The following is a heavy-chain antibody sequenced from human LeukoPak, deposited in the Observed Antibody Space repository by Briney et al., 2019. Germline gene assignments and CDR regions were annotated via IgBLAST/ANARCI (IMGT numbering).Heavy chain of an antibody. D-gene: IGHD3-10*01. V-gene: IGHV3-48*03. J-gene: IGHJ4*02. CDR3: ARVAGAMVRGPNREVDY. Sequence: GGSLRLSCAASGFTFSSYEMNWVRQAPGKGLEWVSYISSSGSTIYYADSVKGRFTISRDNAKNSLYLQMNSLRAEDTAVYYCARVAGAMVRGPNREVDYWGQGTLVTVSS. CDR2: ISSSGSTI. CDR1: GFTFSSYE.